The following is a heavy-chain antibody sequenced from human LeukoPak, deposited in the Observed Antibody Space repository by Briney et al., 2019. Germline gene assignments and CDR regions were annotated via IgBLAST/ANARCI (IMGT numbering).Heavy chain of an antibody. D-gene: IGHD4-17*01. CDR1: GYTFTSYD. V-gene: IGHV1-8*01. CDR3: ARVNPSGDYDVQNFDY. J-gene: IGHJ4*02. CDR2: MNPNNGNT. Sequence: ASVKVSCKASGYTFTSYDITWVRQATGQGLEWMGWMNPNNGNTGYAQKFQGRVTMTRNTSISTAYMELSSLRSEDTAVYYCARVNPSGDYDVQNFDYWGQGTLVTVSS.